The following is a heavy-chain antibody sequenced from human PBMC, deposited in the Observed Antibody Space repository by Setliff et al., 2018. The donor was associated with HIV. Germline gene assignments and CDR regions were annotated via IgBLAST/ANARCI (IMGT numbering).Heavy chain of an antibody. CDR1: GDSISSYS. J-gene: IGHJ5*02. CDR2: IFSSGST. V-gene: IGHV4-4*09. CDR3: ARRIDDSGSFPDKNWFDT. Sequence: SSETLSLTCTVSGDSISSYSWNWIRQSPGGGLEWIGFIFSSGSTKYNPSLQSRVTMSIDTSKNQFSLRLTSVTAADTAVYYCARRIDDSGSFPDKNWFDTWGQGSLVTSPQ. D-gene: IGHD3-10*01.